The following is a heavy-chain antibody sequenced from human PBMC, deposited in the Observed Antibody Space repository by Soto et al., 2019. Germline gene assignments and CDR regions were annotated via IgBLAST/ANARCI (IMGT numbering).Heavy chain of an antibody. CDR1: GYTFTGYA. V-gene: IGHV1-3*01. J-gene: IGHJ4*02. CDR2: INAGNGNT. CDR3: ARAVAVAADFDY. D-gene: IGHD6-19*01. Sequence: EASLKVSCKASGYTFTGYAMHWVRQAPGQRLEWMGWINAGNGNTKYSQKFQGRVTITRDTSASTAYMELSSLRSEDTAVYYCARAVAVAADFDYWGQGTLVTVSS.